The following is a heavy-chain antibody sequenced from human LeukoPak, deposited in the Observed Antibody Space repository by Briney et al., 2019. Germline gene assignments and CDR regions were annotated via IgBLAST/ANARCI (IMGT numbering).Heavy chain of an antibody. V-gene: IGHV3-23*05. CDR3: AKSGARWSHFDS. J-gene: IGHJ4*02. CDR1: GFTFVNYA. D-gene: IGHD3-3*01. Sequence: GGSLRLSCAASGFTFVNYAMNWVRQAPGKGLEWFADIYNTGDYTYYAHSVRGRFTISRDNSKNTLYLQMDSLRDEDTALYYCAKSGARWSHFDSWGQGALVTVSS. CDR2: IYNTGDYT.